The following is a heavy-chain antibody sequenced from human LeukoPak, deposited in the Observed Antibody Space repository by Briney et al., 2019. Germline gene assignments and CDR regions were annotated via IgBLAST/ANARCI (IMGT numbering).Heavy chain of an antibody. D-gene: IGHD5-12*01. CDR3: ATLGNIVATIPFVAY. Sequence: ASVKVSCKVSGYTLTELYMHWVRQAPGKGVEWMGGFDPEDGETIYAQKFQGRVTMTEDTSTVTAYMELSSLRSEDTAVYYCATLGNIVATIPFVAYWGQGTLVTVSS. J-gene: IGHJ4*02. CDR2: FDPEDGET. CDR1: GYTLTELY. V-gene: IGHV1-24*01.